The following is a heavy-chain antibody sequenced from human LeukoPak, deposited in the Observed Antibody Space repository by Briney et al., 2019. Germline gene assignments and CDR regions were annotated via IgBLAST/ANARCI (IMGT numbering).Heavy chain of an antibody. J-gene: IGHJ4*02. CDR3: ARYHASISLYNDY. V-gene: IGHV1-8*01. Sequence: GASVKVSCKASGYTFTSYDINWVRQAPGQGLEWMGWMNPNSGNTGYAQKFQGRVTMTRNTSISTAYMELSSLRSEDTAVYYCARYHASISLYNDYWGQGTLVTVSS. D-gene: IGHD3-10*01. CDR1: GYTFTSYD. CDR2: MNPNSGNT.